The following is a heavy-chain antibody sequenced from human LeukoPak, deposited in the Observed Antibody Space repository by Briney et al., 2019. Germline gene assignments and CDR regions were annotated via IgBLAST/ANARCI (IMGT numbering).Heavy chain of an antibody. CDR1: RYTFTSYY. J-gene: IGHJ6*02. D-gene: IGHD1-14*01. Sequence: ASVKVSCKASRYTFTSYYMHWMRQAPGQGLEWMGIINASGGSTSYAQKFQGRVTMTRNTSTSTVYMELSSLRSEDTAVYYCARDRALRPDYYYCGMDVWGQGTTVTVSS. V-gene: IGHV1-46*01. CDR2: INASGGST. CDR3: ARDRALRPDYYYCGMDV.